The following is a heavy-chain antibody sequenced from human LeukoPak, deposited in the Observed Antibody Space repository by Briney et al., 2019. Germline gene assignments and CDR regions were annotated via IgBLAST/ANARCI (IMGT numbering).Heavy chain of an antibody. CDR2: IYYSGST. D-gene: IGHD3-10*01. Sequence: TTSKTLSLTCTVSGGSISSYYWSWIRQPPGKGLEWIGYIYYSGSTNYNPSLKSRVTISVDTSKNQFSLKLSSVTAADTAVYYCASYGSGAYWGQGTLVTVSS. CDR1: GGSISSYY. CDR3: ASYGSGAY. V-gene: IGHV4-59*12. J-gene: IGHJ4*02.